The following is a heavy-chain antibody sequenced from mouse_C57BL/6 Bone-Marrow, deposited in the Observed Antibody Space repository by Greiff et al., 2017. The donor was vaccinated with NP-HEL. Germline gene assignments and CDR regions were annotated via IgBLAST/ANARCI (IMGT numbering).Heavy chain of an antibody. CDR1: GYTFTDYY. CDR3: ARLWFYY. D-gene: IGHD1-1*02. Sequence: VQLQQSGAELVRPGASVKLSCKASGYTFTDYYINWVKQRPGQGLEWIARIYPGSGNTYYNEKFKGKATLTAEKSSSTAYMQLSSLTSEDSAVYFCARLWFYYWGQGTTLTVSS. V-gene: IGHV1-76*01. CDR2: IYPGSGNT. J-gene: IGHJ2*01.